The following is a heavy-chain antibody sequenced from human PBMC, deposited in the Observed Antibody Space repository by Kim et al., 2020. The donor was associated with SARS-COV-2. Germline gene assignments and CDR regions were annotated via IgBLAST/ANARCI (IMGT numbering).Heavy chain of an antibody. V-gene: IGHV2-5*02. CDR3: AHKLLYSSGWNWFDP. CDR1: GFSLSTSGVV. CDR2: IYWDDDM. Sequence: SGPTLVNPTQTLTRTCTFSGFSLSTSGVVVGWIRQPPGKALDWLALIYWDDDMRYSPSLKSRLTITKDTSKNLVVLTMTNMDPVDTATYYSAHKLLYSSGWNWFDPWGQGTVVTVSS. J-gene: IGHJ5*02. D-gene: IGHD6-19*01.